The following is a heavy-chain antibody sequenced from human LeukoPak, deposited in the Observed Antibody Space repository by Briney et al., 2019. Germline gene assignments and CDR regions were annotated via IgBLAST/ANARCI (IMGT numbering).Heavy chain of an antibody. CDR2: ISSSSSYI. D-gene: IGHD4-17*01. J-gene: IGHJ4*02. CDR1: GFTFSSYS. CDR3: ARDPVRYLRMWYFDY. Sequence: PGGSLRLSCAASGFTFSSYSMNWVRQAPGKGLEWVSSISSSSSYIYYADSVKGRFTISRDNARNSVSLQMDSLRAEDTAVYYCARDPVRYLRMWYFDYWGQGSLVTVSS. V-gene: IGHV3-21*01.